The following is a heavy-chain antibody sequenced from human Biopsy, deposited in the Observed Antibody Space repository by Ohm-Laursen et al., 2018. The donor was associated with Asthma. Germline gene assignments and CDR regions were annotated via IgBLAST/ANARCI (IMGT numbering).Heavy chain of an antibody. CDR1: GRHFGSYN. D-gene: IGHD3-9*01. CDR2: ITFDGSTQ. Sequence: SLRLSCAASGRHFGSYNMHWARQAPGKGLEWVAVITFDGSTQHYGDSVKGRFTISRDNSKNMLFFQMNSLRAEDTAVYYCSRDTLGYYFDIWGQGTQVTVSS. J-gene: IGHJ4*02. CDR3: SRDTLGYYFDI. V-gene: IGHV3-30-3*01.